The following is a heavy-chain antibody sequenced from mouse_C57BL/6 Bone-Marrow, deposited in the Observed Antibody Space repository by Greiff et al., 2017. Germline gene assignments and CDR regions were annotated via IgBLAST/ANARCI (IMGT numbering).Heavy chain of an antibody. J-gene: IGHJ1*03. D-gene: IGHD1-1*01. CDR3: AYYYGSAGWYFDV. Sequence: QVQLQQSGAELARPGASVKLSCKASGYTFTSYGISWVKQSTGQGLEWIGEIYPRSGNTYYNEKFKGKATLTADKSSSTAYMELRSLTSEDSAVYFCAYYYGSAGWYFDVWGTGTTVTVSS. CDR2: IYPRSGNT. V-gene: IGHV1-81*01. CDR1: GYTFTSYG.